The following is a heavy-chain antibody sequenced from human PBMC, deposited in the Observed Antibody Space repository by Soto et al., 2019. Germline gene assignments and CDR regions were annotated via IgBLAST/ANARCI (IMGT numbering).Heavy chain of an antibody. Sequence: PSETLSLTCTVSGGPISSGDYYWSWIRQPPGKGLEWIGYIYYSGSTYYNPSLTSRVTISVDTSKNQFSLKLSSVTAADTAVYYCARATALYGMDVWGQGTTVTVSS. CDR3: ARATALYGMDV. CDR1: GGPISSGDYY. V-gene: IGHV4-30-4*01. CDR2: IYYSGST. J-gene: IGHJ6*02. D-gene: IGHD4-4*01.